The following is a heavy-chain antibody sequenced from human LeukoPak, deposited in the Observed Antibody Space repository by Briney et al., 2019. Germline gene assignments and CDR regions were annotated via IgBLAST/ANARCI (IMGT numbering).Heavy chain of an antibody. CDR3: ARDLYVFAAAGRNWFDP. CDR1: GGSISSYY. V-gene: IGHV4-59*01. D-gene: IGHD6-13*01. J-gene: IGHJ5*02. CDR2: IYYSGST. Sequence: PSETLSLTCTVSGGSISSYYWSWIRQPPGKGLEWIGYIYYSGSTNYNPSLKSRVTISVDTSKNQFSLKLSSVTAADTAVYYCARDLYVFAAAGRNWFDPWGQGTLVTVSS.